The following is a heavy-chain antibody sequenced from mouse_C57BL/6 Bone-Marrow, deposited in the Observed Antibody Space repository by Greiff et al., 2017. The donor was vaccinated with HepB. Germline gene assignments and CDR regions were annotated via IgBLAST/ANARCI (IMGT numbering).Heavy chain of an antibody. CDR2: IDPENGDT. V-gene: IGHV14-4*01. Sequence: EVQLQQSGAELVRPGASVKLSCTASGFNIKDDYMHWVKQRPEQGLEWIGWIDPENGDTEYASKFQGKATITADTSSNTAYLQLSSLTSEDTAVYYCTTRMGNYCGVDYWGQGTTLTVSS. J-gene: IGHJ2*01. CDR3: TTRMGNYCGVDY. D-gene: IGHD1-1*01. CDR1: GFNIKDDY.